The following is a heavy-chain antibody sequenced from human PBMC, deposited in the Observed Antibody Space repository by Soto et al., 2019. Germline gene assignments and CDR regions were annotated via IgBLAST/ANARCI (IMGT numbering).Heavy chain of an antibody. CDR3: ARFYSSSSIRFDAFDI. Sequence: SETLSLTCTVSGCSISSYYWSWIRQPPGKGLEWIGYIYYSGSTNYNPSLKSRVTISVDTSKNQFSLKLSSVTAADTAVYYCARFYSSSSIRFDAFDIWGQGTMVTVSS. CDR1: GCSISSYY. J-gene: IGHJ3*02. CDR2: IYYSGST. D-gene: IGHD6-13*01. V-gene: IGHV4-59*01.